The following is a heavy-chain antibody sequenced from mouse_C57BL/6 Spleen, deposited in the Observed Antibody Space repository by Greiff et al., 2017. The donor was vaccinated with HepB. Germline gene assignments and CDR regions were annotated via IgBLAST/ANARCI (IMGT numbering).Heavy chain of an antibody. V-gene: IGHV5-4*01. CDR1: GFTFSSYA. Sequence: EVQLVESGGGLVKPGGSLKLSCAASGFTFSSYAMSWVRQTPEKRLEWVATISDGGSYTYYPDNVKGRVTISRDNAKNNLYLQMSHLKSEDTAIYYYARAYYSNWYFDVWGTGTTVTVSS. J-gene: IGHJ1*03. D-gene: IGHD2-5*01. CDR3: ARAYYSNWYFDV. CDR2: ISDGGSYT.